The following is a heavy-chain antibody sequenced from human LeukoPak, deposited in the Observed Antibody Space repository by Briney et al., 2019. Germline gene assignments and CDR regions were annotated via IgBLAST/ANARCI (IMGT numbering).Heavy chain of an antibody. V-gene: IGHV3-23*01. CDR2: ISAGSDST. CDR3: ANDYSPDY. J-gene: IGHJ4*02. CDR1: GFPFHTFG. Sequence: PGGSLRLSCAASGFPFHTFGMSWVRQAPGKGLEWVSSISAGSDSTDYADSVKGRFTISRDNSKNTLYLQMNSLRAEDTALYHCANDYSPDYWGQGTLVTVSS. D-gene: IGHD2-15*01.